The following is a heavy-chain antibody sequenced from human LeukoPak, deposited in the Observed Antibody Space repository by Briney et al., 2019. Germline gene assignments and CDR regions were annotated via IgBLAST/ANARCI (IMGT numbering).Heavy chain of an antibody. CDR3: ARDRVEHRGYSYGPDFDY. CDR1: GFTFSSYS. J-gene: IGHJ4*02. D-gene: IGHD5-18*01. CDR2: ISSSSSYI. V-gene: IGHV3-21*01. Sequence: GGSLRLSCAASGFTFSSYSMNWVRQAPGKGLEWVSSISSSSSYIYYADSVKGRFTISRDNAKNSLYLQMNSLRAEDTAVYYCARDRVEHRGYSYGPDFDYWGQGTLVTVSS.